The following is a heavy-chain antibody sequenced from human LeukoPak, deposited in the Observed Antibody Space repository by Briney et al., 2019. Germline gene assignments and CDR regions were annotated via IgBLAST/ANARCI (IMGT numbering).Heavy chain of an antibody. D-gene: IGHD1-7*01. Sequence: SVKVSCEASGGTFSSYAISWVRQAPGQGLEWMGGIIPIFGTANYAQKFQGRVTITTDESTSTAYMELSSLRSEDTAVYYCATDDWNYRPKRVYMDVWGKGTTVTVSS. CDR3: ATDDWNYRPKRVYMDV. CDR2: IIPIFGTA. J-gene: IGHJ6*03. V-gene: IGHV1-69*05. CDR1: GGTFSSYA.